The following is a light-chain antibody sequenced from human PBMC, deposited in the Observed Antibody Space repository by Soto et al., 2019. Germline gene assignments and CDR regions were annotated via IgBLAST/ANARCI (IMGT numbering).Light chain of an antibody. Sequence: EIVMTQSPGTLSLSPWEIATLSCWASQSVSNNYLAWYQQKPGQAPRLLIYGASTRATGIPARFSGSGSGTEFTLTISSLQSEDFAVYYCQQYNNWPPWTFGHGTKVDIK. V-gene: IGKV3-15*01. CDR3: QQYNNWPPWT. CDR1: QSVSNN. CDR2: GAS. J-gene: IGKJ1*01.